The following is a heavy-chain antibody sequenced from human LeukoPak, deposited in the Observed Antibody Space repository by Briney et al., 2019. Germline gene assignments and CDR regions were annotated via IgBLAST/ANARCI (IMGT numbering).Heavy chain of an antibody. Sequence: SGPTLVNPTQTLTLTCTFSGFSLSTSGMRVSWIRQPPGKALEWLARIDWDDDKFYSTSLKTRLTISKDTSKNQVVLTMTNMDPVDTATCYCARMNGRSWFDPWGQGTLVTVSS. D-gene: IGHD2-8*01. CDR1: GFSLSTSGMR. CDR3: ARMNGRSWFDP. J-gene: IGHJ5*02. CDR2: IDWDDDK. V-gene: IGHV2-70*04.